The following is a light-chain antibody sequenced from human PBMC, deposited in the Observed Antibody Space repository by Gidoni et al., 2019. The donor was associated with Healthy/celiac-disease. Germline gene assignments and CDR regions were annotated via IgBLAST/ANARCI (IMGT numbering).Light chain of an antibody. V-gene: IGKV1-5*01. CDR2: DAS. Sequence: DIQMTQSPSTLSASVGDRVTITCRASQSISSWLAWYQQKPGKAPKLLIYDASSLESGVPSRFSGSGSGTEFTLTISSLQPDDFATYYCQQYNSYSGSTFGQXTKVEIK. CDR3: QQYNSYSGST. J-gene: IGKJ1*01. CDR1: QSISSW.